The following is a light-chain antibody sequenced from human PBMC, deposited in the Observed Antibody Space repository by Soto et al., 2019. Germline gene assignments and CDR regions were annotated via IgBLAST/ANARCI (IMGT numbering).Light chain of an antibody. J-gene: IGKJ2*01. CDR2: DTF. Sequence: EIVLTQSPATLSLSPGTGATLSCRASQIVTSSLAWYQQRPGQAPRLLIYDTFTIATGIPARFSAKGAGTDFTLTISSLEPEDSAVYFCQLRSDWPTTYTFGQGTKLE. CDR1: QIVTSS. CDR3: QLRSDWPTTYT. V-gene: IGKV3-11*01.